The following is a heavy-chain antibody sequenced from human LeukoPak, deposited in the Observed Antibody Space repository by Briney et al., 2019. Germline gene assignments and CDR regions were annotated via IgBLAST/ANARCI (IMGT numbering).Heavy chain of an antibody. J-gene: IGHJ4*02. CDR3: ARDFGYYDSSGLFDY. Sequence: PGGSLRLSCAASRFTFSRYWMHWVRQAPGKGLVWVSRMNSDGSSTNYADSVKGRFTISRDNAKNTLYLQMNSLRAEDTAVYYCARDFGYYDSSGLFDYWGQGTLVTVSS. CDR1: RFTFSRYW. CDR2: MNSDGSST. D-gene: IGHD3-22*01. V-gene: IGHV3-74*01.